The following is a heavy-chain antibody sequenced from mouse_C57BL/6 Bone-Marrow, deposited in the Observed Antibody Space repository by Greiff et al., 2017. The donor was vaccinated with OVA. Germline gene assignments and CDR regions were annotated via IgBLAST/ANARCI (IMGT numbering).Heavy chain of an antibody. D-gene: IGHD1-1*01. CDR2: IYPRSGNT. CDR1: GYTFTSYG. CDR3: AKRAYYYDSSSPFDY. J-gene: IGHJ2*01. Sequence: QVQLQQSGAELARPGASVKLSCKASGYTFTSYGISWVKQRTGQGLEWIGEIYPRSGNTYYNEKFKGKATLTADKSSSTAYMELRSLTSEDSAVYFCAKRAYYYDSSSPFDYWGQGTTLTVSS. V-gene: IGHV1-81*01.